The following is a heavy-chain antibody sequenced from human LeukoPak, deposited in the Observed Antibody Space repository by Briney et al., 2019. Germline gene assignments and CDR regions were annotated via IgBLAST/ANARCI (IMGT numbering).Heavy chain of an antibody. CDR2: IHYSGST. CDR3: ARGTYYYGSGSHNWFDP. CDR1: GGSISSYF. V-gene: IGHV4-59*01. Sequence: SETLSLTCTVSGGSISSYFWSWIRQPPGKGLEWIGYIHYSGSTDYNPSLKSRATISLDTSKTQFSLRLSSVTAADTAVYYCARGTYYYGSGSHNWFDPWGQGTPVTVST. J-gene: IGHJ5*02. D-gene: IGHD3-10*01.